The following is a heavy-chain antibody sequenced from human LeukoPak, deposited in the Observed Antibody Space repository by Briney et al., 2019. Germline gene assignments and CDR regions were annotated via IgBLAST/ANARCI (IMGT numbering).Heavy chain of an antibody. Sequence: PGGSLRLSCAASGFTFSSYAMSWVRQAPGKGLEWVSVISTNVVSTFYADSVKGRFTISRDNSKNTLYLQMNSLRAEDTAVYYCARAVAYCSSTSCGTRYFDYWGQGTLVTVSS. D-gene: IGHD2-2*01. V-gene: IGHV3-23*01. CDR2: ISTNVVST. CDR3: ARAVAYCSSTSCGTRYFDY. J-gene: IGHJ4*02. CDR1: GFTFSSYA.